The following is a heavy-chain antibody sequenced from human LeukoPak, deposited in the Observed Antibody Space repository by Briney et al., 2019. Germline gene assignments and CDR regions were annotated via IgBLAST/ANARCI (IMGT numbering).Heavy chain of an antibody. Sequence: PGGSLRLSCAASGFTFSSYGMSWVRQAPGKGLEWVSAISGSGGSTYYADSVKGRFTISRDNSKNTLYLQMNSLRAEDTAFYYCARGYCSSRTTCYGNWFDPWGQGTLVTVSS. V-gene: IGHV3-23*01. CDR1: GFTFSSYG. CDR3: ARGYCSSRTTCYGNWFDP. J-gene: IGHJ5*02. CDR2: ISGSGGST. D-gene: IGHD2-2*01.